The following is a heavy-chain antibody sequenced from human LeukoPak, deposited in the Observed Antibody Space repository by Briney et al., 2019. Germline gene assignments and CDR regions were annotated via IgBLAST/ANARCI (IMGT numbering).Heavy chain of an antibody. J-gene: IGHJ4*02. CDR2: FCTSGSP. CDR3: ARDSGSGSYIFDY. V-gene: IGHV4-4*07. D-gene: IGHD3-10*01. CDR1: GGSITNNY. Sequence: PSETLSLTCTVSGGSITNNYWSWIRQPAGKGLEWIGRFCTSGSPNYNPSLRSRITMSVDTSKKQFFLKLTSVTAADTAVYYCARDSGSGSYIFDYWGQGILVTVSS.